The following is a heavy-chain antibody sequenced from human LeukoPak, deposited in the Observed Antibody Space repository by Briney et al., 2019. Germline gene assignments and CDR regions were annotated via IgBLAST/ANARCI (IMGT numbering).Heavy chain of an antibody. D-gene: IGHD1-26*01. J-gene: IGHJ4*02. V-gene: IGHV3-23*01. CDR1: GFTFDNFA. CDR2: ISGTGGAT. Sequence: PGGSLRLSCAASGFTFDNFAINWVRQAPGKGLEWVSAISGTGGATYYADSVKGRFTISRDNSKNTLFLQMISLRAEDTAVYYCAKREWEVLPYDYWGQGTLVTVSS. CDR3: AKREWEVLPYDY.